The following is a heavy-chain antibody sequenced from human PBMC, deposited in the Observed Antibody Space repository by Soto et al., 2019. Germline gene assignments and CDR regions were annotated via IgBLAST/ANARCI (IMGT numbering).Heavy chain of an antibody. CDR3: ARDYGKTGPPDY. Sequence: EASVKVSCKASGYTFTSYAMHWVRQAPGQRLEWMGWINAGNGNTKYSQKFQGRVTITRDTSASTAYMELSSLRSEDTAVYYCARDYGKTGPPDYWGQGTLVTVSS. D-gene: IGHD1-1*01. CDR2: INAGNGNT. V-gene: IGHV1-3*01. CDR1: GYTFTSYA. J-gene: IGHJ4*02.